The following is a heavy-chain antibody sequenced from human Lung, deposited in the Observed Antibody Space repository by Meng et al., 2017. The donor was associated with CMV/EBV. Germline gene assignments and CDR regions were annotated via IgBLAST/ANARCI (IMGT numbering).Heavy chain of an antibody. Sequence: ASVXVPCKASGYTFTGYYIHWVRQAPGQGLVWMGWINPDRGGTDYPQKFQGRVTMTRDTSISTAYMELTRLTSDDTAVYYCAKAAYSSFARGGYYFDNWGRGSLVTVSS. D-gene: IGHD6-6*01. J-gene: IGHJ4*02. CDR2: INPDRGGT. CDR1: GYTFTGYY. V-gene: IGHV1-2*02. CDR3: AKAAYSSFARGGYYFDN.